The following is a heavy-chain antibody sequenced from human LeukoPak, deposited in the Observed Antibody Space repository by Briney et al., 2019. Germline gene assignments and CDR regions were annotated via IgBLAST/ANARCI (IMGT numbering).Heavy chain of an antibody. V-gene: IGHV4-34*01. CDR3: ASVDTAGYYYYYMDV. J-gene: IGHJ6*03. D-gene: IGHD5-18*01. CDR2: INHSGST. Sequence: SETLSLTCAVYGGSFSGYYWNWIRQPPGKGLEWIGEINHSGSTNYNPSLKSRVTISVDTSKNQFSLKLSSVTAADTAVYYCASVDTAGYYYYYMDVWGKGTTVTVSS. CDR1: GGSFSGYY.